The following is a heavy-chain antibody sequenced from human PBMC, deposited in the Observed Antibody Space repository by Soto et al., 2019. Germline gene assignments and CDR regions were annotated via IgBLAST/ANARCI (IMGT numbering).Heavy chain of an antibody. V-gene: IGHV1-18*01. D-gene: IGHD2-21*02. CDR3: ARRHGDPSSAAGFDY. CDR1: GYTFIDYS. Sequence: QVQLVQSGPEVKKPGASVKVSCKAFGYTFIDYSINWVLQAPGQGLEWVGWINPYNGRTYYAQRVQGRITVTTDTSTGTAYMELRSLRSGDTATYFCARRHGDPSSAAGFDYWGQGSLVTVS. CDR2: INPYNGRT. J-gene: IGHJ4*02.